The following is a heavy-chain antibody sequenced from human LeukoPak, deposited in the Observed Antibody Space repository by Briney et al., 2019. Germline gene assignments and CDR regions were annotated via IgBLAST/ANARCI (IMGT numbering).Heavy chain of an antibody. J-gene: IGHJ6*03. D-gene: IGHD6-13*01. CDR1: GGSISSYC. CDR3: ASLYSSPYYYYMDV. CDR2: IYYSGST. Sequence: SETLSLTCTVSGGSISSYCWSWIRQPPGKGLEWIGYIYYSGSTNYNPSLKSRVTISVDTSKNQFSLKLSSVTAADTAVYYCASLYSSPYYYYMDVWGKGTTVTVSS. V-gene: IGHV4-59*01.